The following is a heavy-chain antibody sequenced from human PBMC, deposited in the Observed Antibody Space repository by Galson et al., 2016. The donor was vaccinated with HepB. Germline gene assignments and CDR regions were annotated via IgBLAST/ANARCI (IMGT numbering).Heavy chain of an antibody. D-gene: IGHD2/OR15-2a*01. Sequence: SETLSLTCTVSGGSISSYYWSWIRQPPGKGLEWIGYIYYSGSTNYNPSLKSRVTISVDTSKNQFSLKRSSVTAADTAVYYCAGGNWSLLRAFDSWGQGTMVTVSS. J-gene: IGHJ3*02. CDR1: GGSISSYY. V-gene: IGHV4-59*01. CDR2: IYYSGST. CDR3: AGGNWSLLRAFDS.